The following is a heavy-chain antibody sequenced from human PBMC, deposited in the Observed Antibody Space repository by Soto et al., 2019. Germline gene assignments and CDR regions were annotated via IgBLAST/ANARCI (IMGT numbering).Heavy chain of an antibody. Sequence: SETLSLTCTVSGGSISSSSYYWGWIRQPPGKGLEWIGSIYYSGSTYYNPSLKSRVTISVDTSKNQFSLKLSSVTAADTAVYYCARMVGYSYGPYYYYYGMDVWGQGTTVTVSS. J-gene: IGHJ6*02. CDR3: ARMVGYSYGPYYYYYGMDV. V-gene: IGHV4-39*01. CDR2: IYYSGST. D-gene: IGHD5-18*01. CDR1: GGSISSSSYY.